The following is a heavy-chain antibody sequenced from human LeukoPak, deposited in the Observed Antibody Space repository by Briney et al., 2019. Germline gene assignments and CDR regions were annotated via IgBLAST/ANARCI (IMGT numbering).Heavy chain of an antibody. V-gene: IGHV3-15*01. CDR3: FRHLVVPGAGADY. CDR1: GFTFSYAW. D-gene: IGHD2-15*01. J-gene: IGHJ4*02. Sequence: KPGGSLRLSCAASGFTFSYAWMSWVRQAPGKGLEWVGRIKNKADDGTTDYAAPVKGRSTISRDDSKNTLYLQMDSLKTEDTAVYYCFRHLVVPGAGADYWGQGTLVTVSS. CDR2: IKNKADDGTT.